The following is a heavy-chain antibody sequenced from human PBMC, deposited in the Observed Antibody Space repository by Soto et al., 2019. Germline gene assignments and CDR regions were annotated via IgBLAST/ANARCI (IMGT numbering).Heavy chain of an antibody. V-gene: IGHV4-30-2*06. CDR2: TYQSGSA. J-gene: IGHJ6*02. CDR3: ARDYYGMDV. Sequence: SSETLSLTCTVSGGSISSGGYSWTWIRQSPGKGLEWIGYTYQSGSAYYNPSLKSRVTISVDRSKNQFSLNLTSVTAADTAVYYCARDYYGMDVWGQGTTVTVSS. CDR1: GGSISSGGYS.